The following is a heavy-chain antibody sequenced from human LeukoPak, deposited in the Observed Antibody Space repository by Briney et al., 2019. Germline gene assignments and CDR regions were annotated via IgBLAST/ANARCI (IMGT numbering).Heavy chain of an antibody. Sequence: SETLSLTCAVYGGSFRGYYWSWIRQPPGKGLEWIGEINPSGSTNYNPPLKTRVTLSAHTTKNQFALKLSSVTAANAAVKYCARGGITTARISFDYWGQGTLVTVSS. CDR2: INPSGST. D-gene: IGHD4-11*01. CDR3: ARGGITTARISFDY. J-gene: IGHJ4*02. V-gene: IGHV4-34*01. CDR1: GGSFRGYY.